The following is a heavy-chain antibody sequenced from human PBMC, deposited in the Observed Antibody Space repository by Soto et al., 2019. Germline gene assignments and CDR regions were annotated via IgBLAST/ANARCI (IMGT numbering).Heavy chain of an antibody. Sequence: QVQLVQSGAEVKKPGSSVKVSCKASGGTFSSYTISWVRQAPGQGLEWMGRIIPILGIANYAQKFQGRVTITADKSTSPAYMELSSLRSEDTAVYYCASNIAVAGTGFDYWGQGTLVTVSS. V-gene: IGHV1-69*02. CDR2: IIPILGIA. J-gene: IGHJ4*02. D-gene: IGHD6-19*01. CDR1: GGTFSSYT. CDR3: ASNIAVAGTGFDY.